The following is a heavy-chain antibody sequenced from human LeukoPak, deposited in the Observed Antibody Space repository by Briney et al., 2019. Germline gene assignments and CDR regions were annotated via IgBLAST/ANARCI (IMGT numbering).Heavy chain of an antibody. Sequence: GGSLRLSCAASGFTFSGYAMHWVRQAPGKGLEWVAVMSYDGSNKYYADSVKGRFTISRDNSKNTLYLQMNSLRAEDTAVYYCARDSIAVVTAMLGYWGQGTLVTVSS. V-gene: IGHV3-30*03. CDR1: GFTFSGYA. D-gene: IGHD2-21*02. J-gene: IGHJ4*02. CDR2: MSYDGSNK. CDR3: ARDSIAVVTAMLGY.